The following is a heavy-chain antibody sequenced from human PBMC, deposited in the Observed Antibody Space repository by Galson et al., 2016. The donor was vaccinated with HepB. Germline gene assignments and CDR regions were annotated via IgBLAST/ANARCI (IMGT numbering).Heavy chain of an antibody. Sequence: SLRLSCAASGFSFTTYSMNWVRQAPGEGLEWVSYISDSSSHLYYAGSVKGRFTISRDSAKNSLYLQMNSLRDEETAVYYCTRSYGQRLANDAFDIWGQGTLVSVSS. D-gene: IGHD6-19*01. V-gene: IGHV3-48*02. CDR2: ISDSSSHL. J-gene: IGHJ3*02. CDR1: GFSFTTYS. CDR3: TRSYGQRLANDAFDI.